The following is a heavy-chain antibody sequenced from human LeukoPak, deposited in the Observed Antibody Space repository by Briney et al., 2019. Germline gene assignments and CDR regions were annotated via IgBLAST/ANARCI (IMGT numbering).Heavy chain of an antibody. J-gene: IGHJ4*02. D-gene: IGHD1-26*01. CDR1: GFTFSSYA. CDR3: ARVGTGRYDSDQ. Sequence: GGSLRLSCDASGFTFSSYAMSWVRQAPGKGLVWVSRINPDGSVTTHADSVEGRFTISRDNAKNTLYLQMNSLRAEDTAVYYCARVGTGRYDSDQWGQGTLVTVSS. CDR2: INPDGSVT. V-gene: IGHV3-74*01.